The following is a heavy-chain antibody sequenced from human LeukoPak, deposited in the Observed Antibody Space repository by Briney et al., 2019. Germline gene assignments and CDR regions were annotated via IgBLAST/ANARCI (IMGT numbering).Heavy chain of an antibody. V-gene: IGHV4-59*11. D-gene: IGHD6-13*01. CDR1: GGSISSHY. J-gene: IGHJ6*03. Sequence: SETLSLTCTVSGGSISSHYWSWIRQPPGKGLEWIGYIYYSGSTNYNPSLKSRVTMSVDTSKNQFSLKLSSVTAADTAVYYCARVASSTQNYYYYYMDVWGKGTTVTVSS. CDR3: ARVASSTQNYYYYYMDV. CDR2: IYYSGST.